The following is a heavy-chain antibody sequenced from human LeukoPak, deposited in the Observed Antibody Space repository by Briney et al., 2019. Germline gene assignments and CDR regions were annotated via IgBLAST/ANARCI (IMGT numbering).Heavy chain of an antibody. CDR2: IWYDGGTK. CDR3: ARNQIYSVGWYPDY. J-gene: IGHJ4*02. Sequence: PGRSLRLSCAASGFTFSSYGMHWVRQSPGKGLEWVAVIWYDGGTKFYADSVRGRFTISRDNSKNTLYLQMNSLRDDDTAVYYCARNQIYSVGWYPDYWGQGTLVTVSS. D-gene: IGHD6-19*01. V-gene: IGHV3-33*01. CDR1: GFTFSSYG.